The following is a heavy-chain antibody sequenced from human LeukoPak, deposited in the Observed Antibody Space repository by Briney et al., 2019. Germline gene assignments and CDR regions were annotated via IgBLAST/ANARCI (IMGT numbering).Heavy chain of an antibody. D-gene: IGHD4-17*01. Sequence: GGSLRLSCAASGFTVSSNYMSWVRQAPGKGLEWVSVIYSGGGTYYADSVKGRFTISRDNSKNTLYLQMNSLRAEDTAVYYCAGLPTVTTLRYYYYYGMDVWGQGTTVTVSS. J-gene: IGHJ6*02. CDR2: IYSGGGT. V-gene: IGHV3-53*01. CDR3: AGLPTVTTLRYYYYYGMDV. CDR1: GFTVSSNY.